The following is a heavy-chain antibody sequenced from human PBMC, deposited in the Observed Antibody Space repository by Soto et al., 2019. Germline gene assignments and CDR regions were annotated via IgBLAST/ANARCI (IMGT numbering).Heavy chain of an antibody. CDR2: IKSKTDGGTT. CDR3: TRSGFWSGYYRVRLWYFDY. D-gene: IGHD3-3*01. J-gene: IGHJ4*02. CDR1: GFTFSNAW. V-gene: IGHV3-15*01. Sequence: PGGSLRLSRAASGFTFSNAWMSWVRQAPGKGLEWVGRIKSKTDGGTTDYAAPVKGRFTISRDDSKNTLYLQMNSLKTEDTAVYYCTRSGFWSGYYRVRLWYFDYWGPGTLVTVST.